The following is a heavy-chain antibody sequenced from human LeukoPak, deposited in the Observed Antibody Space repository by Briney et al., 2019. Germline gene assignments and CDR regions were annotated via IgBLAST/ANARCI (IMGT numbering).Heavy chain of an antibody. CDR2: ISASSNYI. J-gene: IGHJ4*02. Sequence: PGGSLRLSCAASGFTFSSYTMTWVRQAPGKGLEWVSSISASSNYIYYTDSVKGRFTISRDNAENSLYLQMNSLRAEDTAVYYCARALGFYYDSSGYYDLDYWGQGTLVTVSS. CDR1: GFTFSSYT. V-gene: IGHV3-21*01. CDR3: ARALGFYYDSSGYYDLDY. D-gene: IGHD3-22*01.